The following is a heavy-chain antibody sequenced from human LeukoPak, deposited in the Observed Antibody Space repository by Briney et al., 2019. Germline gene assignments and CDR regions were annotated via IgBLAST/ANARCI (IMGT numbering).Heavy chain of an antibody. V-gene: IGHV3-23*01. Sequence: GGSLRLSCAASGFTFSSYAMSWVRQAPGKGLEWVSAISGSGGSTYYADSVKGRFTISRDNAKNSLYLQMNSLRAEDTAVYYCASGGLQSPMDYYYMDVWGKGTTVTVSS. J-gene: IGHJ6*03. CDR2: ISGSGGST. CDR3: ASGGLQSPMDYYYMDV. CDR1: GFTFSSYA. D-gene: IGHD4-11*01.